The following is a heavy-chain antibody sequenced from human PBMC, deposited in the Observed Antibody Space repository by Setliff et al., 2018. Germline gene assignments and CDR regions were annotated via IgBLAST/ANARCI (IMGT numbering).Heavy chain of an antibody. CDR2: IIHSGSA. Sequence: SETLSLTCTVSGYSISSGHYWSWIRQPPGKRLEWIGEIIHSGSANYNPSLKSRVTMSIDTSKNQFSLKLNSVTAADMAVYYCAREQWLDPPGYYYMDVWAKGTTVTVSS. CDR1: GYSISSGHY. CDR3: AREQWLDPPGYYYMDV. D-gene: IGHD6-19*01. J-gene: IGHJ6*03. V-gene: IGHV4-38-2*02.